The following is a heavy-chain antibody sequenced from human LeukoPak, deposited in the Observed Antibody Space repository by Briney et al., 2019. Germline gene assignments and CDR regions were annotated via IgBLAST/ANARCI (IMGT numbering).Heavy chain of an antibody. CDR3: ARSIVVVPAESSHFDY. CDR2: IIPIFGTA. D-gene: IGHD2-2*01. Sequence: APVKVSCKASGGTFSSYAISWVRQAPGQGLEWMGGIIPIFGTANYAQKSQGRVTITADESTSTAYMEPSSLRSEDTAVYYCARSIVVVPAESSHFDYWGQGTLVTVSS. J-gene: IGHJ4*02. V-gene: IGHV1-69*13. CDR1: GGTFSSYA.